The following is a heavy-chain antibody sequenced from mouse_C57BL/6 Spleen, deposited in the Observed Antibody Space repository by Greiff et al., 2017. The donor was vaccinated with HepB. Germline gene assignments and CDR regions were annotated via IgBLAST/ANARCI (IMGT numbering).Heavy chain of an antibody. CDR3: ARSRGLYAMDY. J-gene: IGHJ4*01. V-gene: IGHV1-80*01. CDR1: GYAFSSYW. CDR2: IYPGDGDT. Sequence: QVQLKQSGAELVKPGASVKISCKASGYAFSSYWMNWVKQRPGKGLEWIVQIYPGDGDTNYNGKFKGKATLTADKSSSTAYMQLSSLTSEDSAVYFCARSRGLYAMDYWGQGTSVTVSS.